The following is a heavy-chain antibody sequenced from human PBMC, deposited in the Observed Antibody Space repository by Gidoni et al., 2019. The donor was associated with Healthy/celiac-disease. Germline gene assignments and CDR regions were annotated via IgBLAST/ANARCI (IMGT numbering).Heavy chain of an antibody. V-gene: IGHV3-30*04. J-gene: IGHJ6*02. CDR1: GFTFRSYP. CDR3: ARDPPRGIEYSSSYGMDV. Sequence: QVQLVESGGGVVQPGRSLRLSCAASGFTFRSYPMHWVRQAPGKGLEWVAVISDDGRNKYYADSVKGRFTISRDNSKNTLYLQMNSLRAEDTAVYYCARDPPRGIEYSSSYGMDVWGQGTTVTVSS. CDR2: ISDDGRNK. D-gene: IGHD6-6*01.